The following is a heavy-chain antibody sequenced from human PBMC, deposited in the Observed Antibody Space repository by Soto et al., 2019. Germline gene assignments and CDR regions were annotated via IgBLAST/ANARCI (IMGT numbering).Heavy chain of an antibody. Sequence: SETLSLTCTVSGGSISSYYWSWIRQPPGKGLEWIGYIYYSGSTNYNPSLKSRVTISVDTSKNQFSLKLSSVTAADTAVYHCARVKSSQFNWFDPWGQGTLVTVSS. CDR2: IYYSGST. CDR3: ARVKSSQFNWFDP. CDR1: GGSISSYY. J-gene: IGHJ5*02. V-gene: IGHV4-59*01.